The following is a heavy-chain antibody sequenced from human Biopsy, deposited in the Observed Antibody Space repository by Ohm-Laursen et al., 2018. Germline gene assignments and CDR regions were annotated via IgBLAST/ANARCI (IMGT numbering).Heavy chain of an antibody. V-gene: IGHV3-33*01. D-gene: IGHD1-1*01. J-gene: IGHJ3*02. CDR1: GFSFSSYG. CDR3: ARPTNARAGGAPFDI. CDR2: LLYDGTNK. Sequence: SLRLSCAASGFSFSSYGMHWVRQAPGKGLEWVAVLLYDGTNKYYADSVKGRFTISRDNSKNTLYLQMNSLRAEDTAMYYCARPTNARAGGAPFDIWGQGTMVTVSS.